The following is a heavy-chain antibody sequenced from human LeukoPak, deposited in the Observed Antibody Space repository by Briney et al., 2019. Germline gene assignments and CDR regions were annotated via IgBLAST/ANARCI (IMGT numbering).Heavy chain of an antibody. CDR1: GFTFSSYA. V-gene: IGHV3-23*01. D-gene: IGHD6-13*01. J-gene: IGHJ4*02. CDR2: ISGSGGST. Sequence: SGGSLRLSCAASGFTFSSYAMSWVRQAPGKGLEWVSAISGSGGSTYYADSVKGRFTISRDNSKNTLYLQMNSLRAEDTAVYYCAKVGMVYSSSPFDYWGQGTLVTVSS. CDR3: AKVGMVYSSSPFDY.